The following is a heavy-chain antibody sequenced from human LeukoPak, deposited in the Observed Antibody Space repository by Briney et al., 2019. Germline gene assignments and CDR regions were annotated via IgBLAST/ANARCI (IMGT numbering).Heavy chain of an antibody. CDR1: GFTFSSYS. Sequence: GGSLRLSRAASGFTFSSYSMNWVRQAPGKGLEWVSSISSSSSYIYYADSVKGRFTISRDNAKNSLYLQMNSLRAEDTAVYYCVRGRRITIFGVVRNYYMDVWGKGTTVTVSS. V-gene: IGHV3-21*01. J-gene: IGHJ6*03. CDR2: ISSSSSYI. D-gene: IGHD3-3*01. CDR3: VRGRRITIFGVVRNYYMDV.